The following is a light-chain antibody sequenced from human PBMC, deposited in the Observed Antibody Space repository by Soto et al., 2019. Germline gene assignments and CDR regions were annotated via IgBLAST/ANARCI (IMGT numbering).Light chain of an antibody. J-gene: IGKJ4*01. Sequence: DIQMTQSPSSLSASIGDRITITCRASQSISTYLNWYQQKPGKAPRILIYGASTLQNGVPSRFSGSRSATDYTLTISSLQPEDFATYYCQHSFITPPLTFGGGTKVE. CDR1: QSISTY. CDR3: QHSFITPPLT. CDR2: GAS. V-gene: IGKV1-39*01.